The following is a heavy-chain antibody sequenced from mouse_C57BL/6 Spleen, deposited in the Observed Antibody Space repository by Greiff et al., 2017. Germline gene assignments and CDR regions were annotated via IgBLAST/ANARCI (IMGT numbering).Heavy chain of an antibody. V-gene: IGHV2-2*01. J-gene: IGHJ2*01. Sequence: VQLQQSGPGLVQPSPCLSISCTASGFSLTSYGVHWVRQSPGKGLEWLGVIWSGGSTDYNAAFISRLSISKDNSKSQVFFKMNSLQADDTAIYYCAGGELYNGYYGDYWGQGTTLTVSS. D-gene: IGHD2-3*01. CDR1: GFSLTSYG. CDR3: AGGELYNGYYGDY. CDR2: IWSGGST.